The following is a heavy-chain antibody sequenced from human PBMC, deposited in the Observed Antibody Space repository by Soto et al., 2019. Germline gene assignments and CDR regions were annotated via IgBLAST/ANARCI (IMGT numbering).Heavy chain of an antibody. CDR3: AREIAAAGPPYYYGMDV. D-gene: IGHD6-13*01. CDR1: GYTFTSYA. Sequence: GASVKVSCKASGYTFTSYAMHWVRQAPGQRLEWMGWINAGNGNTKYSQKFQGRVTITRDTSASTAYMELSSLRSEDTAVYYCAREIAAAGPPYYYGMDVWGQGTTVTGLL. V-gene: IGHV1-3*01. J-gene: IGHJ6*02. CDR2: INAGNGNT.